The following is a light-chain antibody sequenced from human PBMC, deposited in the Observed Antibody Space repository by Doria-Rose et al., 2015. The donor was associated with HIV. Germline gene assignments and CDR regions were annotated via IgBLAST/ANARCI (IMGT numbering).Light chain of an antibody. CDR1: QSLLYASKNY. V-gene: IGKV4-1*01. Sequence: DIRLTQSPESLGMSLGERATLNCKSNQSLLYASKNYLARYQQKPGQPPKLLIYWASTRQSGVPARFSGSGSGTDFTLTISSLVAEDVAVYYCQQYYDTPSFGPGTTVDIK. CDR3: QQYYDTPS. J-gene: IGKJ3*01. CDR2: WAS.